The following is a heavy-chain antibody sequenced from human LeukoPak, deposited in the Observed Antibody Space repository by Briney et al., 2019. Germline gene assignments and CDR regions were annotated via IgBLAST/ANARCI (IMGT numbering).Heavy chain of an antibody. Sequence: ASVKVSGKVSGCTLTQLFMHWVRQAPGKGLEWMGGFDPEDGEAIDAQKFQDRVTMTEDTSTDTAYMELSSLRSEDTAVYYCATTTPWELLYDAFDIWGQGTMVTVSS. CDR1: GCTLTQLF. CDR3: ATTTPWELLYDAFDI. J-gene: IGHJ3*02. CDR2: FDPEDGEA. V-gene: IGHV1-24*01. D-gene: IGHD2-2*02.